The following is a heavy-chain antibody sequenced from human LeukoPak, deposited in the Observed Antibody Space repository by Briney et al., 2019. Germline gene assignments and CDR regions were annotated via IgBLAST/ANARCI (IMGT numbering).Heavy chain of an antibody. V-gene: IGHV1-8*01. CDR1: GYTFTSYD. J-gene: IGHJ5*02. CDR2: MNPNSGNT. Sequence: ASVKVSCKASGYTFTSYDINWVRQATGQGLEWMGWMNPNSGNTGYARKFQGRVTMTRNTSISTAYMELSSLRSEDTAVYYCARGNRIAARPGRFWFDPWGQGTLVTVSS. D-gene: IGHD6-6*01. CDR3: ARGNRIAARPGRFWFDP.